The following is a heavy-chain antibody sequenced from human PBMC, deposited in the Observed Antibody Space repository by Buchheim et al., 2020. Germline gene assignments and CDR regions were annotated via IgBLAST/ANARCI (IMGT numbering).Heavy chain of an antibody. V-gene: IGHV4-34*01. CDR3: ARANWNYRQNDY. CDR1: GGSFSGYY. D-gene: IGHD1-7*01. CDR2: ISHSGST. Sequence: QVQLQQWGAGLLKPSETLSLTCAVYGGSFSGYYWSWIRQPPGKGLEWIGEISHSGSTNYNPSLKSRVTISVDTSKNQFSLKLSSVTAAETALYYCARANWNYRQNDYWGQGTL. J-gene: IGHJ4*02.